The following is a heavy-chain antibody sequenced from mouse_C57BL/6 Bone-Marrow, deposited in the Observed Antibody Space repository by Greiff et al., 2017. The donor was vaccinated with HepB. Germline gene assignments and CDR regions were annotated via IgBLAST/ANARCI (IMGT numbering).Heavy chain of an antibody. CDR1: GYTFTSYW. CDR3: AIRSLLYSNYDYYAMDY. V-gene: IGHV1-72*01. Sequence: QVQLQQSGAELVKPGASVKLSCKASGYTFTSYWMHWVKQRPGRGLEWIGRIDPNSGGTKYNEKFKSKATLTVDKPSSTAYMQLSSLTSEDSAVYYCAIRSLLYSNYDYYAMDYWGQGTSVTVSS. D-gene: IGHD2-5*01. CDR2: IDPNSGGT. J-gene: IGHJ4*01.